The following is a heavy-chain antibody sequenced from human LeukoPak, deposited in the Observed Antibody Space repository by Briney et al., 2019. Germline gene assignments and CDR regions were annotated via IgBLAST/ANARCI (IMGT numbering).Heavy chain of an antibody. CDR2: MKYDGSEK. D-gene: IGHD6-13*01. CDR1: GFTFSSYW. Sequence: GGSLRLSCAASGFTFSSYWMSWVRQAPGKGLEWVANMKYDGSEKYYVDSVKGRFTISRDNARTSLYLQMNSLRAEDTAVYYCARDIEAAGLFLDYWGQGTLVTVSS. V-gene: IGHV3-7*01. J-gene: IGHJ4*02. CDR3: ARDIEAAGLFLDY.